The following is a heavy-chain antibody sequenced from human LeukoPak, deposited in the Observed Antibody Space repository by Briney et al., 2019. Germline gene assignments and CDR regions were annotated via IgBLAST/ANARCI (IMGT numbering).Heavy chain of an antibody. V-gene: IGHV3-48*03. CDR1: GFTFSSYE. D-gene: IGHD1-26*01. CDR2: ISSSGSTI. Sequence: GGSLRLSCAASGFTFSSYEMNWVRQAPGKGLEWVSYISSSGSTIYYADSVKGRFTISRANANNSLYLQMNSLRAEDTAVYYCARVQYSGSYHYFDYWGQGTLVTVSS. CDR3: ARVQYSGSYHYFDY. J-gene: IGHJ4*02.